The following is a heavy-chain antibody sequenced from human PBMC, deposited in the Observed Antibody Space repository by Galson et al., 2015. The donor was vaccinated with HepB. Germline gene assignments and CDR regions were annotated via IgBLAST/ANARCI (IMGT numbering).Heavy chain of an antibody. J-gene: IGHJ4*02. D-gene: IGHD4-17*01. CDR3: AKDYADKLMTSETTALFEY. V-gene: IGHV3-23*05. CDR2: IIAIGTST. Sequence: SLRLSCATSGFTFTNYAMSWVRQAPGEGLEWVSGIIAIGTSTHYADPVKGRFTISRDNSKNTIYLQMNSLRAEDSAVYYCAKDYADKLMTSETTALFEYWGQGALVTVSS. CDR1: GFTFTNYA.